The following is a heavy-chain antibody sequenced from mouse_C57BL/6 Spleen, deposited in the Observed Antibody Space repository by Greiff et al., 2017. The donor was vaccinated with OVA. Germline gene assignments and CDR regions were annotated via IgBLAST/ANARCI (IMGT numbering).Heavy chain of an antibody. CDR2: IDPSDSYT. D-gene: IGHD2-12*01. Sequence: VQLQQPGAELVMPGASVKLSCKASGYTFTSYWMHWVKQRPGQGLEWIGEIDPSDSYTNYNQKFKGKSTLTVDKSSSTAYMPLSSLTSEDSAVYYCAREEKFYDAGSYAMDYWGQGTSVTVSS. V-gene: IGHV1-69*01. CDR1: GYTFTSYW. J-gene: IGHJ4*01. CDR3: AREEKFYDAGSYAMDY.